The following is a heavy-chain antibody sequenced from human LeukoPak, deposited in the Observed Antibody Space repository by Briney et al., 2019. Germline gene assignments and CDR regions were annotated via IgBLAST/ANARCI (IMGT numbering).Heavy chain of an antibody. Sequence: GRSLRLSCAASGFTFNSYAFHWVRQAPGQGLEWVALIWYDGSNKYYADSLKGRFTISRDDSKNTVYMQMNSLRAEDTAVYYCARDYRGTNRLAGDYWGQGTMVTVSS. CDR1: GFTFNSYA. CDR3: ARDYRGTNRLAGDY. V-gene: IGHV3-33*01. J-gene: IGHJ4*02. D-gene: IGHD1-7*01. CDR2: IWYDGSNK.